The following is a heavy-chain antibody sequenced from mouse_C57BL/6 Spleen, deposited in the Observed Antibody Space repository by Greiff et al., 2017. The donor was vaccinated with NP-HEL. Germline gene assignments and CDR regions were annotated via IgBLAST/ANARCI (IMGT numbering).Heavy chain of an antibody. V-gene: IGHV1-52*01. J-gene: IGHJ4*01. CDR3: ARGGDYGTWGYAMDY. CDR2: IDPSDSET. Sequence: VQLQQPGAELVRPGSSVKLSCKASGYTFTSYWMHWVKQRPIQGLEWIGNIDPSDSETHYNQKFKDKATLTVDKSSSTAYMQLSRLTSEDSAVYYCARGGDYGTWGYAMDYWGQGTSVTVSS. CDR1: GYTFTSYW. D-gene: IGHD2-1*01.